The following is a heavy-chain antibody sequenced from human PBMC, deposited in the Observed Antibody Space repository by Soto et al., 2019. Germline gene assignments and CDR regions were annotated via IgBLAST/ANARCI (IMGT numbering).Heavy chain of an antibody. CDR3: ARTYDGSGPNSGGYAFDI. CDR2: IYYSGT. D-gene: IGHD3-22*01. CDR1: GGSISSYY. J-gene: IGHJ3*02. V-gene: IGHV4-59*01. Sequence: SATLSLTCSVSGGSISSYYWSWIRQPPGKGLEWIAYIYYSGTSYNPSLKSRVSISLDTSKNQFSLKLSSVTAADTAVYYCARTYDGSGPNSGGYAFDIWGQGTMVT.